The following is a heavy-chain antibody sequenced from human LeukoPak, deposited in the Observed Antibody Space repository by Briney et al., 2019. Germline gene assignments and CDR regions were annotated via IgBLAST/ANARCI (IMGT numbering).Heavy chain of an antibody. CDR1: GGSFSGYY. CDR3: ARGEVLRFLEWLSSPMDV. CDR2: IYTSGST. V-gene: IGHV4-59*10. J-gene: IGHJ6*03. Sequence: SETLSPTCAVYGGSFSGYYWSWIRQPAGKGLEWIGRIYTSGSTNYNPSLKSRVTMSVDTSKNQFSLKLSSVTAADTAVYYCARGEVLRFLEWLSSPMDVWGKGTTVTVSS. D-gene: IGHD3-3*01.